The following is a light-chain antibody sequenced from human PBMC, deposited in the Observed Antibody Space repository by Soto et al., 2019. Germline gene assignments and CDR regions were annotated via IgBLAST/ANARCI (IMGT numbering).Light chain of an antibody. J-gene: IGKJ4*01. CDR2: DVS. V-gene: IGKV1-33*01. CDR1: QNISDS. CDR3: QPYHSLPLT. Sequence: DIQMTQSPSSLSASIGDRVTITCQASQNISDSLNWYQQKSGKSPKLQMYDVSNLETGVPSRFSVQRSGTASTFTTRGLQPEDFATYVCQPYHSLPLTFGGGNTL.